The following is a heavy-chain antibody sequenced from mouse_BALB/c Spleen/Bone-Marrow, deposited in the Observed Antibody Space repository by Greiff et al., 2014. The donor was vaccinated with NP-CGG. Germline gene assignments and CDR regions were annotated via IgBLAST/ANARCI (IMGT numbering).Heavy chain of an antibody. CDR1: GFNIEDSY. CDR3: ARNYGSSLDY. Sequence: VQLQQSGAEIVKPGASVKSSCTTSGFNIEDSYIYWMKQRPEQGLEWIGRIDPANGNTKYDPKFQSKATITVDTSSATAYLQLSSLTSEDTAVYYCARNYGSSLDYWGQGTTLTVSS. V-gene: IGHV14-3*02. D-gene: IGHD1-1*01. CDR2: IDPANGNT. J-gene: IGHJ2*01.